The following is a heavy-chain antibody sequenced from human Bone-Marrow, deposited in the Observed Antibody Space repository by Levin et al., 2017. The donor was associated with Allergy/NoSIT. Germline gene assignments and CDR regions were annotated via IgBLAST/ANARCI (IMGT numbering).Heavy chain of an antibody. CDR3: AKGHIVLVVYAIRGGFDY. CDR2: ISGSGGGT. Sequence: GSLRLSCAASGFTFSSYAMSWVRQAPGKGLEWVSAISGSGGGTYYADSVKGRFTISRDNSKNTLYLQMNSLRAEDTAVYYCAKGHIVLVVYAIRGGFDYWGQGTLVTVSS. CDR1: GFTFSSYA. D-gene: IGHD2-8*02. V-gene: IGHV3-23*01. J-gene: IGHJ4*02.